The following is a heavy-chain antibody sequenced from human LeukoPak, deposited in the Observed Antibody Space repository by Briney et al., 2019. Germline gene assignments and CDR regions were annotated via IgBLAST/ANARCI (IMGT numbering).Heavy chain of an antibody. CDR2: IIPIFRTP. Sequence: SVKVSCKASGGTLSNYAISWVRQAPGQGLEWMGGIIPIFRTPEYAQKSQGRLTIVADESANTAFMDLSSLRSDDTAVYYCASGTRRGYSYSYAFGYRYYGLDVWGQGTTVTVSS. D-gene: IGHD5-18*01. V-gene: IGHV1-69*13. CDR3: ASGTRRGYSYSYAFGYRYYGLDV. J-gene: IGHJ6*02. CDR1: GGTLSNYA.